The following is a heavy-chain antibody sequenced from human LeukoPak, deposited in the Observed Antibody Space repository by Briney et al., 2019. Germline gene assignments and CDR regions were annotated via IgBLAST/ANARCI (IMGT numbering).Heavy chain of an antibody. CDR3: AREHGSGSYYNPVGFDY. J-gene: IGHJ4*02. Sequence: ASVKVSCKASGYTFSSYGISWVRQAPGQGLEWMGWISAYNGNINYIQKFQGRVTMTTDTSTSTAYMELRSLRSDDTAVYNCAREHGSGSYYNPVGFDYWGQGTLVTVSS. CDR2: ISAYNGNI. V-gene: IGHV1-18*01. D-gene: IGHD3-10*01. CDR1: GYTFSSYG.